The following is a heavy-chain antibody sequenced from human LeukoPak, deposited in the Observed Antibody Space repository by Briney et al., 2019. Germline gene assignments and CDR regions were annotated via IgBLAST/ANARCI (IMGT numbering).Heavy chain of an antibody. D-gene: IGHD3-9*01. CDR2: INHSGST. CDR1: GGSFSGYY. Sequence: PSETLSLTCAVYGGSFSGYYWSWIRQPPGKGLEWIGEINHSGSTNYNPSLKSRATISVDTSKNQFSLKLSSVTAADTAVYYCVRFDWLLRSFDYWGQGTLVTVSS. J-gene: IGHJ4*02. CDR3: VRFDWLLRSFDY. V-gene: IGHV4-34*01.